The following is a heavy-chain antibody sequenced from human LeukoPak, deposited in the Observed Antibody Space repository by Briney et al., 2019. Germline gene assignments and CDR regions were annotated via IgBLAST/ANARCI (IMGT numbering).Heavy chain of an antibody. Sequence: PGGSLRLSCAASGFTVSSNYMSWVRQAPGKGLEWVSVIYSGGSTYYADSVKGRFTISRDNSKNTLYLQMNSLRAEDTAVYYCARSTRSSWQNWYYFDYWGQGALVTVSS. J-gene: IGHJ4*02. CDR3: ARSTRSSWQNWYYFDY. CDR2: IYSGGST. CDR1: GFTVSSNY. D-gene: IGHD6-13*01. V-gene: IGHV3-53*01.